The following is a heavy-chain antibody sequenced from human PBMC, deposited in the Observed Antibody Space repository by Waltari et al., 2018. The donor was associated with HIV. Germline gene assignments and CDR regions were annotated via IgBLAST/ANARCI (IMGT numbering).Heavy chain of an antibody. CDR3: ARDGVGDAAFDY. Sequence: QVQLLQSGPEVRKPGASVKVSCRASGYNLTGYYMHWVRQAPGQGLGWMGWINPNSGNTHFAQKFKGRVTLTRVTSIRTAYLEMRRLKSDDTAIYYCARDGVGDAAFDYWGQGTLVTVS. D-gene: IGHD1-26*01. V-gene: IGHV1-2*02. CDR2: INPNSGNT. J-gene: IGHJ4*02. CDR1: GYNLTGYY.